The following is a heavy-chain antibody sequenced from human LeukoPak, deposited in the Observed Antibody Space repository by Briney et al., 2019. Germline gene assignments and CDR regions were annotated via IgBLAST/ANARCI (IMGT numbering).Heavy chain of an antibody. Sequence: SETLSLTCAVYGGSFSGYYWSWIRQPPGKGLGWIGEINHSGSTNYNPSLKSRVTISVDTSKNQCSLKLSSVTAADTAVYYCARKLGNGGNSYRDYYYYMDVWGKGTTVTVSS. CDR2: INHSGST. CDR3: ARKLGNGGNSYRDYYYYMDV. D-gene: IGHD4-23*01. J-gene: IGHJ6*03. CDR1: GGSFSGYY. V-gene: IGHV4-34*01.